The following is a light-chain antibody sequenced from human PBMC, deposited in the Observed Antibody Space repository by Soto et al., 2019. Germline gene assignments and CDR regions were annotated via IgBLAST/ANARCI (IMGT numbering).Light chain of an antibody. V-gene: IGKV3-15*01. CDR1: QSVSSN. Sequence: EIVMTQSPATLSVSPGERATISCRASQSVSSNLAWYQQKPGKAPRLLIYGASTRATGIPARFSGSGSGTEFTLTISRLQSEDFAVYYCQQYNNWPPLTFGGGTKVEIK. J-gene: IGKJ4*01. CDR3: QQYNNWPPLT. CDR2: GAS.